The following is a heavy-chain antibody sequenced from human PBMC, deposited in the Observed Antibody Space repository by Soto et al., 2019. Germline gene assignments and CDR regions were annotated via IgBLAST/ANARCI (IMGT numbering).Heavy chain of an antibody. J-gene: IGHJ5*02. CDR2: INSDGSST. CDR3: ARAAAVDIVATTPGS. Sequence: GGSLRLSCAASGFTFSSYWMHWVRQAPGKGLVWVSRINSDGSSTSYADSVKGRFTISRDNAKNTLYLQMNSLRAEDTAVYYCARAAAVDIVATTPGSWGQGTLVTVSS. V-gene: IGHV3-74*01. CDR1: GFTFSSYW. D-gene: IGHD5-12*01.